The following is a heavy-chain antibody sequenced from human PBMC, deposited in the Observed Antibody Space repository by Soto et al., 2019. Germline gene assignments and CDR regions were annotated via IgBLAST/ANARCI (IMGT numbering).Heavy chain of an antibody. J-gene: IGHJ5*02. CDR1: GYTFTGYY. CDR3: ARGSSSWYWANNWFDP. D-gene: IGHD6-13*01. CDR2: INPNSGGT. V-gene: IGHV1-2*04. Sequence: ASVKVSCKASGYTFTGYYMHWVRQAPGQGLEWMGWINPNSGGTNYAQKFQGWVTMTRDTSISTAYMELSRLRSDDTAVYYCARGSSSWYWANNWFDPWGQGTLVTVSS.